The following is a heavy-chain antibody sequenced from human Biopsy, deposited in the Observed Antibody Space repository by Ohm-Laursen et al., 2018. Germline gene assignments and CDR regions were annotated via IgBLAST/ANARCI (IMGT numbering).Heavy chain of an antibody. Sequence: SLRLSCAAPGFTFSSHAMSWVRQAPGKGLEWVSFISSGSSPIYYADSVKGRFTISRDDAKNSLYLQMNSLRAEDTAVYYCARGRTGGWGQGTLVTVSS. CDR1: GFTFSSHA. D-gene: IGHD1/OR15-1a*01. CDR3: ARGRTGG. J-gene: IGHJ4*02. V-gene: IGHV3-48*01. CDR2: ISSGSSPI.